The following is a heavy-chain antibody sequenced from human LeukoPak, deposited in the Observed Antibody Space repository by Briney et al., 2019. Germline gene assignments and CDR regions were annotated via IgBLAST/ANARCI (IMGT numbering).Heavy chain of an antibody. J-gene: IGHJ5*02. CDR2: IEASGGAA. D-gene: IGHD6-19*01. V-gene: IGHV3-23*01. CDR1: GFTFSAYA. Sequence: GESLRLSCAASGFTFSAYAMYWVRQAPGKGLEWVSSIEASGGAAYYADSVKGRFTISRDNSKNTFYLQMNSLRAEDTAVYYCAKGSGSGWYGWFAPWGQGTLVTVSS. CDR3: AKGSGSGWYGWFAP.